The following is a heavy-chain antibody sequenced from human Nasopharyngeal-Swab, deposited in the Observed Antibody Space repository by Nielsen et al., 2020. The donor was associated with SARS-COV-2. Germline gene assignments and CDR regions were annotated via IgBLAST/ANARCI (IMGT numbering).Heavy chain of an antibody. CDR2: INHSGST. J-gene: IGHJ3*02. V-gene: IGHV4-34*01. Sequence: SETLSLTCAVYGGSFSGYYWTWIRQPPGKGLEWIGEINHSGSTNYNPSLKSRVTISVDTSKNQFSLKLSSVTAADTAVYYCAREGGTYGAFDIWGQGTMVTVSS. CDR1: GGSFSGYY. CDR3: AREGGTYGAFDI. D-gene: IGHD1-26*01.